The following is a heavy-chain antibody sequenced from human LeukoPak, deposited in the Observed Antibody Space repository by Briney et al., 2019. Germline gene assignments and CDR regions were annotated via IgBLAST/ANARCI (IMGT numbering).Heavy chain of an antibody. Sequence: GGSLRLSCAASGFTFSSYGMHWVRQAPGKGLERVAVIWYDGSNKYYADSVKGRFTISRDNSKNTLYLQMNSLRAEDTAVYYCASSGSYYNLLFDYWGQGTLVTISS. D-gene: IGHD3-10*01. V-gene: IGHV3-33*01. CDR2: IWYDGSNK. CDR1: GFTFSSYG. CDR3: ASSGSYYNLLFDY. J-gene: IGHJ4*02.